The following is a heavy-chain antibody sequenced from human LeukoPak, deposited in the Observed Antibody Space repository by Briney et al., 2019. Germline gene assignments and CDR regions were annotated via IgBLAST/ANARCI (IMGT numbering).Heavy chain of an antibody. D-gene: IGHD6-19*01. V-gene: IGHV1-2*02. Sequence: ASVKVSCKASGYTFTGYYMHWVRQAPGQGLEWMGWINPNSGGTNYAQKFQGRVTMTRDTSISTAYMELSRLRPDDTAVYYCARGGSSGWYQAFDIWGQGTMVTVSS. CDR2: INPNSGGT. CDR3: ARGGSSGWYQAFDI. CDR1: GYTFTGYY. J-gene: IGHJ3*02.